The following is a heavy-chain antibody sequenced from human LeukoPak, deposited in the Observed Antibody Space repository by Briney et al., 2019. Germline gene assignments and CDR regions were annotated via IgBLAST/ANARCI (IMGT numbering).Heavy chain of an antibody. V-gene: IGHV1-46*01. D-gene: IGHD4-17*01. CDR3: ARDLTDYGELDF. Sequence: ASVKVSCKASGYTFTSYYMHWVRQAPGQGLEWMGIINPSGGSTSYAQKFQGRLTMTRDTSTSTVYMELSRLRSDDTAVYYCARDLTDYGELDFWGQGTLVTVSS. CDR1: GYTFTSYY. CDR2: INPSGGST. J-gene: IGHJ4*02.